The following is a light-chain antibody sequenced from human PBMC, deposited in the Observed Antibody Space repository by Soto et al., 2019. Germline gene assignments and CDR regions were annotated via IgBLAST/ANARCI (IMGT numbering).Light chain of an antibody. CDR2: NVN. V-gene: IGLV2-11*01. CDR1: SSDVGGYNY. Sequence: QSVLAQPRSVSGSPGQSVTISCTGTSSDVGGYNYVSWYQQHPGKAPKLIIYNVNKRPSGVPDRFSGSKSGNTASLTFSGLQAEDEADYYCCSYAGSYTWVFGGGTQLTVL. CDR3: CSYAGSYTWV. J-gene: IGLJ7*01.